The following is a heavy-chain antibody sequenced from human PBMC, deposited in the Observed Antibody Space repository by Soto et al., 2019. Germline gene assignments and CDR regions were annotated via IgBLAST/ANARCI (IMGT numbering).Heavy chain of an antibody. Sequence: QVHLVQSGAEVKKPGASVKVSCKASGYTFTSYGITWVRQAPGQGLEWMGWISAHNGNTDYAKKLQGRVIVTRETSTSTAYMELRRLISEDTAVYYCARGRYGDYWGQGALVTVYS. CDR3: ARGRYGDY. J-gene: IGHJ4*02. D-gene: IGHD1-1*01. V-gene: IGHV1-18*01. CDR1: GYTFTSYG. CDR2: ISAHNGNT.